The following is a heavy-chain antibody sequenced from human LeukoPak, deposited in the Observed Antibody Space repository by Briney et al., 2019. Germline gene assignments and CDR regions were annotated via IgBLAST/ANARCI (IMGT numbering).Heavy chain of an antibody. CDR1: GGSISSSSYY. CDR3: ARHPAYWVDY. J-gene: IGHJ4*02. CDR2: IYYSGST. V-gene: IGHV4-39*01. Sequence: SETLSLTCTVSGGSISSSSYYWGWIRQPPGKGLEWIGSIYYSGSTYYNPSLKSRVTISVDTSKNQLSLKLSSVTAADTAVYYCARHPAYWVDYWGQGTLVTVSS. D-gene: IGHD2-21*01.